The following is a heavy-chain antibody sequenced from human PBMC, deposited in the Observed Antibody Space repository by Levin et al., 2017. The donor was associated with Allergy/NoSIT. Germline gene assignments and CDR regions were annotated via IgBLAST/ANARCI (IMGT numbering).Heavy chain of an antibody. D-gene: IGHD3-22*01. CDR2: IRSKAYGGTT. CDR3: TRGYDSSGRRANFDY. CDR1: GFTFGDYA. Sequence: GESLKISCTASGFTFGDYAMSWFRQAPGKGLEWVGFIRSKAYGGTTEYAASVKGRFTISRDDSKSIAYLQMNSLKTEDTAVYYCTRGYDSSGRRANFDYWGQGTLVTVSS. V-gene: IGHV3-49*03. J-gene: IGHJ4*02.